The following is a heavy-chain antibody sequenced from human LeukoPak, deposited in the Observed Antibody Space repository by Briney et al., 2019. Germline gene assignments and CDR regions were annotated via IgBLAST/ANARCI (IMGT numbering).Heavy chain of an antibody. Sequence: GGSLRFSCAASGFTFSSYWMHWVRQVPGKGLVWVSRINSDGSSTSYADSVKGRFIISRDNAKNTLDVQMNSLRAEDTAVYYCSTGSGHAFDIWGRGTMVTVSS. CDR1: GFTFSSYW. J-gene: IGHJ3*02. CDR2: INSDGSST. CDR3: STGSGHAFDI. D-gene: IGHD3-10*01. V-gene: IGHV3-74*01.